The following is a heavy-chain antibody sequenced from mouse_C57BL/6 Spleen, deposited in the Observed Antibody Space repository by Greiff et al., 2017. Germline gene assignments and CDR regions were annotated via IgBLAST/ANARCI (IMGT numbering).Heavy chain of an antibody. Sequence: LQESGPELVKPGASVKLSCKASGYTFTSYDINWVKQRPGQGLEWIGWIYPRDGSTKYNEKFKGKATLTVDTSSSTAYMELHSLTSEDSAVYFCARGGRTGTNWYFDVWGTGTTVTVSS. V-gene: IGHV1-85*01. D-gene: IGHD4-1*01. CDR2: IYPRDGST. CDR1: GYTFTSYD. J-gene: IGHJ1*03. CDR3: ARGGRTGTNWYFDV.